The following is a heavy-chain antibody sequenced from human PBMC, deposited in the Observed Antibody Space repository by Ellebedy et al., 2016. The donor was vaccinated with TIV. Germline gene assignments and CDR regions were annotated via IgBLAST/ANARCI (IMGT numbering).Heavy chain of an antibody. CDR1: GGSVSSALHY. CDR3: ARDLPDGYNSHFDY. J-gene: IGHJ4*02. D-gene: IGHD5-24*01. CDR2: IYYSGRT. V-gene: IGHV4-61*01. Sequence: SETLSLTXTVSGGSVSSALHYWSWIRQPPGKGLEWIGYIYYSGRTNYNPSLKSRVTISVDTSRNQFSLKLSSVTAADTAAYYCARDLPDGYNSHFDYWGQGTLVTVSS.